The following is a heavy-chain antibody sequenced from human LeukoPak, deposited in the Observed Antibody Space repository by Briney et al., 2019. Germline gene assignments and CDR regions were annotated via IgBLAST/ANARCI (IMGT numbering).Heavy chain of an antibody. V-gene: IGHV1-69*04. CDR3: ARGHYRGGSGWYYSATDREEFDY. Sequence: GASVKVSCKASGGTFSSYAISWVRQAPGQGLEWMGRIIPILGIANYAQKFQGRVTITADKSTSTAYMELSSLRSEDTAVYYCARGHYRGGSGWYYSATDREEFDYWGQGTLVTVSS. CDR2: IIPILGIA. D-gene: IGHD6-19*01. CDR1: GGTFSSYA. J-gene: IGHJ4*02.